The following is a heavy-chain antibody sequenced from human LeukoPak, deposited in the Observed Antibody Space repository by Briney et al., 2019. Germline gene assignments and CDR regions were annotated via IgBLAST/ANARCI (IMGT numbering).Heavy chain of an antibody. CDR2: IYYSGST. D-gene: IGHD4-17*01. J-gene: IGHJ4*02. V-gene: IGHV4-59*01. Sequence: SETLSLTCTVSGGSIKSYYWNWIRQPPGKGLELIGYIYYSGSTNYDPSLKSRVTISVDTSKNQFSLKLSSVTAADTAVYYCARGTTTVKPGDYWGQGTLVTVSS. CDR3: ARGTTTVKPGDY. CDR1: GGSIKSYY.